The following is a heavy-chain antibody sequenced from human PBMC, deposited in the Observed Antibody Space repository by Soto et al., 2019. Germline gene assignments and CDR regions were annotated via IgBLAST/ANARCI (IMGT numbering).Heavy chain of an antibody. J-gene: IGHJ5*02. V-gene: IGHV3-33*01. CDR3: AREVVTAVAGSVNWFDP. CDR1: GFSLRTYG. Sequence: AGGSLRLSCVAPGFSLRTYGMHWLRRAPGKGLEWVSFIWYDGTKKFYANSVKGRSTISKDNSNNILYLQMSGLRAEDTAVYYCAREVVTAVAGSVNWFDPWGQGTLVTVSS. D-gene: IGHD6-19*01. CDR2: IWYDGTKK.